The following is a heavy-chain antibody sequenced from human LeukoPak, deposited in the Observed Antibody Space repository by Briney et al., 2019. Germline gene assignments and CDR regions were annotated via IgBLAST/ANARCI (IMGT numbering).Heavy chain of an antibody. Sequence: GGSLRLSCAASDFIFSNYVMHWIRQAPGKGLEWVAAILPDGAEKQYINSVMGRFTISRDNSKNMFYVQMNSLRLDDTAVYYCVRGRDGGFSFWFDPWGQGTLVTVSS. V-gene: IGHV3-30*03. D-gene: IGHD4-23*01. J-gene: IGHJ5*02. CDR2: ILPDGAEK. CDR1: DFIFSNYV. CDR3: VRGRDGGFSFWFDP.